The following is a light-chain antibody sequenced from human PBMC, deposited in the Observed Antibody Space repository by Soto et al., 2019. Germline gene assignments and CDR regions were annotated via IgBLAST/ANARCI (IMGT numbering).Light chain of an antibody. CDR1: QSVSSY. V-gene: IGKV3-20*01. J-gene: IGKJ1*01. CDR3: QQYGSSSWT. CDR2: GTS. Sequence: EIVLTQSPATLSLSPGERATLSCRASQSVSSYLAWYQQKPGQAPRLLIYGTSSRATAIPDRFSGSGSGTDFTLTISRLEPEDFAVYYCQQYGSSSWTFGQGTKVEIK.